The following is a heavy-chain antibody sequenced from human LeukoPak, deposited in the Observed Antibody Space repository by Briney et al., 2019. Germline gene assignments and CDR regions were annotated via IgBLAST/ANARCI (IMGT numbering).Heavy chain of an antibody. D-gene: IGHD3-10*01. J-gene: IGHJ4*02. CDR1: GFTFSSYW. CDR2: IKQDGSEK. Sequence: GGSLRLSCAASGFTFSSYWMNWVRQAPGKGLEWVANIKQDGSEKYYVDSVKGRFTISRDNAKNSLCLQMNSLRAEDTAVYYCARVRYGSGGYYFDFWGQGTLVTVSS. CDR3: ARVRYGSGGYYFDF. V-gene: IGHV3-7*03.